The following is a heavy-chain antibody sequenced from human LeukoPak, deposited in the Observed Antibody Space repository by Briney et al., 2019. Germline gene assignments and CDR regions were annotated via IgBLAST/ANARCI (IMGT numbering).Heavy chain of an antibody. CDR3: ARYCSGGSCAPHDAFDI. Sequence: PSETLSLTCTVSGGSISSGGYYWSWIRQHPGKGLEWIGYIYYSGSTYYNPSLKSRVTISVDTSKNQFSLKLSSVTAADTAVYYCARYCSGGSCAPHDAFDIWGQGTMVTVSS. D-gene: IGHD2-15*01. CDR2: IYYSGST. V-gene: IGHV4-31*03. J-gene: IGHJ3*02. CDR1: GGSISSGGYY.